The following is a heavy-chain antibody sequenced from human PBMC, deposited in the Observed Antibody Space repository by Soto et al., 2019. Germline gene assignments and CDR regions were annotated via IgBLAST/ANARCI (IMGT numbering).Heavy chain of an antibody. CDR2: VAYDGHTK. D-gene: IGHD3-22*01. J-gene: IGHJ4*02. V-gene: IGHV3-30*18. Sequence: QVQLVESGGGVVQPGRSLRLSCAASGFTFSTYGMHWIRQAPGKGLEWVAVVAYDGHTKFYADSVRGRFTVSRDNSKSTVYLQLDSLRAEDTAVYYWGKEYDDSRYYITSEYWGQGTLVTVSS. CDR1: GFTFSTYG. CDR3: GKEYDDSRYYITSEY.